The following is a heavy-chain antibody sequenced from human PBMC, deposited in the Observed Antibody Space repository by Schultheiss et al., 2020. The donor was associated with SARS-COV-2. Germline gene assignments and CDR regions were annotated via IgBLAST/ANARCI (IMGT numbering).Heavy chain of an antibody. CDR2: IKSKTDGGTT. V-gene: IGHV3-15*01. CDR3: TRATRYYGMDV. CDR1: GFTFSNAW. J-gene: IGHJ6*02. Sequence: GGSLRLSCAASGFTFSNAWMTWVRQAPGRGLEWVGRIKSKTDGGTTDYAAPVKGRFTISRDDSKSIAYLQMNSLKTEDTAVYYCTRATRYYGMDVWGQGTTVTVSS.